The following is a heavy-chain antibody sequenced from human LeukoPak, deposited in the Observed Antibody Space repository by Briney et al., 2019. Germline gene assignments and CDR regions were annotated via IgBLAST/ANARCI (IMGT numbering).Heavy chain of an antibody. CDR1: GGSFSGYY. Sequence: PSETLSLTCAVYGGSFSGYYWSWIRQPPGKGLEWIGEINHSGSTNYNPSLKSRVTISVDTSKNQFSLKLSSVTAADTAVYYCASLGSWSDNWFDPWGQGTLVTVSS. CDR2: INHSGST. D-gene: IGHD6-13*01. J-gene: IGHJ5*02. CDR3: ASLGSWSDNWFDP. V-gene: IGHV4-34*01.